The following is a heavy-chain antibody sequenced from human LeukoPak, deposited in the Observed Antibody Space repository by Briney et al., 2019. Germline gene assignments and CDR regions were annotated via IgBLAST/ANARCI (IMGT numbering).Heavy chain of an antibody. D-gene: IGHD4-17*01. CDR2: IDSGVSST. CDR1: GFTFSSYG. Sequence: PGRSLRLSCAASGFTFSSYGMHWVRQAPGKGLVWVSRIDSGVSSTIYADSVKGRFTISRDNAKNTLYLQMNSLRAEDTAVYYCTRGRYYFDYWGQGTLVTVSS. CDR3: TRGRYYFDY. V-gene: IGHV3-74*01. J-gene: IGHJ4*02.